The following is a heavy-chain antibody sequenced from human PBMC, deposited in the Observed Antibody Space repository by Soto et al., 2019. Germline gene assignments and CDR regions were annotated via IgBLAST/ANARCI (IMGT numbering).Heavy chain of an antibody. J-gene: IGHJ1*01. CDR3: VRGVLS. CDR1: GGSISSGGYY. V-gene: IGHV4-31*03. Sequence: QVQLQESGPGLVKASQTLSLTCNVSGGSISSGGYYWTWIRQHPGKGLEWIGNIHHSGSTFYNPSLKGRVSISVDTSKNQFSRKLSSVTAAHTAVYFCVRGVLSWGQGTLVTVSS. CDR2: IHHSGST. D-gene: IGHD3-10*01.